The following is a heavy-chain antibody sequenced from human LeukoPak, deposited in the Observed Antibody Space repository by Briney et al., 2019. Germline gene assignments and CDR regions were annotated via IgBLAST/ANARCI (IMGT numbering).Heavy chain of an antibody. Sequence: ASVKVSCKASGYTFTSYGISWVRQAPGQGLEWMGWISTYSDSTNYAQNLQGRVTMTTDTSTGIAYMELRSLISNDTAVYFCARGIDYGTFDYWGQGTLVTVSS. CDR1: GYTFTSYG. CDR3: ARGIDYGTFDY. V-gene: IGHV1-18*01. CDR2: ISTYSDST. J-gene: IGHJ4*02. D-gene: IGHD3-16*01.